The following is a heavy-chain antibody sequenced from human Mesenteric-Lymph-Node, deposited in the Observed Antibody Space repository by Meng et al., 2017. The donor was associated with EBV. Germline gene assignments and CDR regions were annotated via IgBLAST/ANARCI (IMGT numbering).Heavy chain of an antibody. V-gene: IGHV1-3*01. CDR1: GYTYTSNS. D-gene: IGHD2-21*02. CDR3: ARDLGAGVVTAINY. J-gene: IGHJ4*02. CDR2: MNAGNSDT. Sequence: QCVWGVDGVKTTGACMASARSSGYTYTSNSMHWVMHPPGQKREWMRWMNAGNSDTTYSQKFQGRVTTTRETSAGTAYIVLSSLRTADTAVYYCARDLGAGVVTAINYWGQGTLVTVSS.